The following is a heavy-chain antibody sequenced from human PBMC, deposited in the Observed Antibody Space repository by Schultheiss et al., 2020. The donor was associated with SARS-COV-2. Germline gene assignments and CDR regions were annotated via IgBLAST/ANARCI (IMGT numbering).Heavy chain of an antibody. CDR2: IDWDGDK. V-gene: IGHV2-70*04. CDR3: AHAYYYGSADY. CDR1: GFSLNSPGMR. J-gene: IGHJ4*02. D-gene: IGHD3-10*01. Sequence: SGPTLVKPTQTLTLTCTFSGFSLNSPGMRVTWIRQSPGKALEWLARIDWDGDKFYNTSLKSRLTIFKDTSKNQVVLTMTNMDPVDTATYYCAHAYYYGSADYWGQGTLVTVSS.